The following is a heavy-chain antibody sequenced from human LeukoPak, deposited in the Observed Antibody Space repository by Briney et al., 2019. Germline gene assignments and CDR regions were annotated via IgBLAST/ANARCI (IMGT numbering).Heavy chain of an antibody. V-gene: IGHV3-30-3*01. Sequence: GGSLRLSCAASGFTFSSYAMHWVRQAPGKGLEWVAVISYDGNNKYYADSVKGRFTMSRDNSKYTLYLQMNSLRAEDTAVYYCARDGIRGILTDWGQGTLVTVSS. CDR3: ARDGIRGILTD. D-gene: IGHD3-9*01. CDR2: ISYDGNNK. CDR1: GFTFSSYA. J-gene: IGHJ4*02.